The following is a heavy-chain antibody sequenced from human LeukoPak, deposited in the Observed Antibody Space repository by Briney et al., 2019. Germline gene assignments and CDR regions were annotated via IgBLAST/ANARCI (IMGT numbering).Heavy chain of an antibody. J-gene: IGHJ4*02. CDR2: IYYSGST. CDR1: GGSISTSNYY. V-gene: IGHV4-61*05. CDR3: ARGPLGLRTRGFDY. Sequence: PSETLSLTCTVSGGSISTSNYYWGWIRQPPGKGLEWIGNIYYSGSTNYNPSLKSRVTISVDTSKNQVSLKLSSVTAADTAVYYCARGPLGLRTRGFDYWGQGTLVTVSS. D-gene: IGHD3-16*01.